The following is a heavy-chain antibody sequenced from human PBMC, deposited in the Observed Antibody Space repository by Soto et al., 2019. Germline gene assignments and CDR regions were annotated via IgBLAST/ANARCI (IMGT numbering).Heavy chain of an antibody. D-gene: IGHD2-2*01. CDR2: ISSSSYI. CDR3: AREKSRLCGRWGSTSCLTDY. J-gene: IGHJ4*02. CDR1: GFTFSSYS. V-gene: IGHV3-21*01. Sequence: GGSLRLSCAVSGFTFSSYSMNWVRQAPGKGLEWVSSISSSSYIYYADSVKGRFTISRDNAKNSLYLQMNSLRAEDTAVYYCAREKSRLCGRWGSTSCLTDYWGQGTLVIGSS.